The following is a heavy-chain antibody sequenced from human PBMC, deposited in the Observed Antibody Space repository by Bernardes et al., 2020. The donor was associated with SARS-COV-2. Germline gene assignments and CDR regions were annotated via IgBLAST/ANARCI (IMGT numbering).Heavy chain of an antibody. CDR1: GGSISSYY. CDR3: ARILQDSYGYPYFDY. V-gene: IGHV4-59*01. D-gene: IGHD5-18*01. CDR2: IYYSGST. J-gene: IGHJ4*02. Sequence: SETLSLTCTVSGGSISSYYWSWIRQPPGKGLEWIGYIYYSGSTNYNPSLKSRVTISVDTSKNQFSLKLSSVTAADTAVYYCARILQDSYGYPYFDYWGQGTLVTVSS.